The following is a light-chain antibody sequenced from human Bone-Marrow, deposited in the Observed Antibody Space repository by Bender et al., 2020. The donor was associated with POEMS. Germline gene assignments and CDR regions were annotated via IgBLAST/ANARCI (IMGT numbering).Light chain of an antibody. CDR1: SSNIGSNF. V-gene: IGLV1-44*01. Sequence: QSVLPQPHSASGTPGQTVTISCSGSSSNIGSNFVFWYQQFPGTAPKVLIYINNQRPSGVPDRFSGSKSGTSASLAISGVQSEDEADYYCAAWEDSLNGWVFGGGTKLTVL. J-gene: IGLJ3*02. CDR3: AAWEDSLNGWV. CDR2: INN.